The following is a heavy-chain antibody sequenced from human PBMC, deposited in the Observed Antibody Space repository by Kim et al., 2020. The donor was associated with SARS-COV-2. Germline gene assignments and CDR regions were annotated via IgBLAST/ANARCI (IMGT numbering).Heavy chain of an antibody. D-gene: IGHD3-10*02. Sequence: GGSLRLSCAASGFTLRSYWINWVRQAPGKGLVWVSRIGGDGISTHYADSVKGRCTVSRDNDDNTEYLQMNSLRADDTAVYYCARGMFKTGFDVWGQGTTVTVSS. CDR3: ARGMFKTGFDV. CDR2: IGGDGIST. J-gene: IGHJ6*02. CDR1: GFTLRSYW. V-gene: IGHV3-74*01.